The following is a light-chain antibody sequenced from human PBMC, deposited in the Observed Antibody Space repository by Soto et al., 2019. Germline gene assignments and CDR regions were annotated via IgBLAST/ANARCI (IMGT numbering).Light chain of an antibody. J-gene: IGKJ4*01. CDR1: QSISSW. V-gene: IGKV1-5*03. Sequence: DVQMTQSPSTLSASVGDSVTITCRASQSISSWVAWYQHKPGKAPNLLIYKASSLGSGVPSKFSGSGSGTEFTLIISSLHPDDSATYYCQQYNDYSLAFGGGTKVDIK. CDR3: QQYNDYSLA. CDR2: KAS.